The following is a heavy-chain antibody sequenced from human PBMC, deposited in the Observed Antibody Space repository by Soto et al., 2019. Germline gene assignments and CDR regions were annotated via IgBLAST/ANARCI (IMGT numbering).Heavy chain of an antibody. D-gene: IGHD3-22*01. Sequence: GASVKVSCKVFGYRLTDAPLHWVLQAPGKGLEWMGGIDPEDGEIKYAQKFQGRVTMTSDTSAGTAYMELNSLTYEDTAVYYCGILRTGCGYYFCFFEVWGQGTMVTVSS. J-gene: IGHJ4*02. CDR1: GYRLTDAP. CDR3: GILRTGCGYYFCFFEV. CDR2: IDPEDGEI. V-gene: IGHV1-24*01.